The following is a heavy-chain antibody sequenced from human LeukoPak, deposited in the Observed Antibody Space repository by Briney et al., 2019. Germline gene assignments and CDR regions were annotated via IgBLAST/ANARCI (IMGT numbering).Heavy chain of an antibody. J-gene: IGHJ3*02. V-gene: IGHV3-72*01. Sequence: GGSLRLSCVASGFTLSDHNMDWVRQATGKGLEWVGRSRKRGNKYVTENAASVKGRFTISRDDSNNSLYLQMNSLRTEDTAVYYCAREGYNYGSDAFGIWGQGTMVTVSS. CDR2: SRKRGNKYVT. CDR1: GFTLSDHN. D-gene: IGHD5-18*01. CDR3: AREGYNYGSDAFGI.